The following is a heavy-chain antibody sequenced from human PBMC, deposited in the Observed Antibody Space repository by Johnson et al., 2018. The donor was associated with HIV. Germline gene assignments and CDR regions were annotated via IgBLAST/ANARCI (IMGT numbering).Heavy chain of an antibody. J-gene: IGHJ3*02. D-gene: IGHD3-10*01. CDR1: GFTFSSYW. V-gene: IGHV3-7*01. CDR2: IKQDGSAK. Sequence: VQLVASGGGLVQPGGSLRLSCAAPGFTFSSYWMSWVRQAPGKGLEWVANIKQDGSAKYYVDSVKGRFTISRDNSKNTLYLQMNSLRAEDTAVYYCASSYSESDAFDIWGQGTMVTVSS. CDR3: ASSYSESDAFDI.